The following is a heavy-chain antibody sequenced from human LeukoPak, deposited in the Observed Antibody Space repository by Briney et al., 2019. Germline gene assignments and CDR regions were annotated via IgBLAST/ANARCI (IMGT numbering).Heavy chain of an antibody. CDR3: AKDGYYDFWSGYYTFDY. CDR2: ISGSGGST. CDR1: GFTFSSYA. V-gene: IGHV3-23*01. J-gene: IGHJ4*02. D-gene: IGHD3-3*01. Sequence: GSLRLSCAASGFTFSSYAMSWVRQAPGKGLEWVSAISGSGGSTYYADSVKGRFTISRDNSKNTLYLQMNSLRAEDTAVYYCAKDGYYDFWSGYYTFDYWGQGTLVTVSS.